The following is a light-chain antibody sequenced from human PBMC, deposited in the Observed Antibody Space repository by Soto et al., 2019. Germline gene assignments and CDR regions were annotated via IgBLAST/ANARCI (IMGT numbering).Light chain of an antibody. CDR3: QQRSNWPPIT. CDR2: DAS. CDR1: QTVSRS. J-gene: IGKJ5*01. V-gene: IGKV3-11*01. Sequence: NVLTQSPATLSLSPGETATLSCRASQTVSRSLAWYQQRPGQAPRLLIYDASNRATGIPARFSGSGSGTDFTLTISSLEPEDFAVYYCQQRSNWPPITFGQGTRLEIK.